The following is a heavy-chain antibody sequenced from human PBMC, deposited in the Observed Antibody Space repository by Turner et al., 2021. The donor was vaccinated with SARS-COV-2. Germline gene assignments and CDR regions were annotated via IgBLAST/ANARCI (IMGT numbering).Heavy chain of an antibody. Sequence: QLQLQESGPGLVKPSETLSLTCPVPGGSISSSSYYWGWIRQPPGKGLEWIGSIYYSGSTYYDPSLKSRVTISVDTSKNQFSLKLSSVTAADTAVYYCATLVARQLVKAGWYFDLWGRGTLVTVSS. CDR3: ATLVARQLVKAGWYFDL. V-gene: IGHV4-39*01. J-gene: IGHJ2*01. CDR1: GGSISSSSYY. D-gene: IGHD6-13*01. CDR2: IYYSGST.